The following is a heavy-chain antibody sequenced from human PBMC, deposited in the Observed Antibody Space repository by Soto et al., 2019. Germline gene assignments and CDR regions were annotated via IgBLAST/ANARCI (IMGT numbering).Heavy chain of an antibody. CDR3: AKDQLIAAAGTCAY. Sequence: GGSLRLSCAASGFTFSSYAMSWVRQAPGKGLEWVSAISGSGGSTYYADSVKGRFTISRDNTKNTLYLQMNSLRAEDTAVYYCAKDQLIAAAGTCAYWGQGTLVTVSS. CDR1: GFTFSSYA. J-gene: IGHJ4*02. D-gene: IGHD6-13*01. V-gene: IGHV3-23*01. CDR2: ISGSGGST.